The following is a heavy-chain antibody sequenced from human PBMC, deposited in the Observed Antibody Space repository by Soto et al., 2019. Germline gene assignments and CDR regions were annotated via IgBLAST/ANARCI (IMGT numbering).Heavy chain of an antibody. CDR3: TRDSSGWYSDWFDP. Sequence: PGGSLRLSCTASGFTFGDYAMSWFRQAPGKGLEWVGFIRSKAYGGTTEYAASVKGRFTISRDDSKSIAYLQMNSLKTEDTAVYYCTRDSSGWYSDWFDPWGQGTLVTVSS. CDR1: GFTFGDYA. CDR2: IRSKAYGGTT. V-gene: IGHV3-49*03. J-gene: IGHJ5*02. D-gene: IGHD6-19*01.